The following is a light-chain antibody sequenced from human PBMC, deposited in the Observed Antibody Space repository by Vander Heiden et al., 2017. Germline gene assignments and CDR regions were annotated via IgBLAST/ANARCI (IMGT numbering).Light chain of an antibody. J-gene: IGKJ1*01. CDR2: AAS. CDR1: QGISSY. Sequence: AIRMTQSPSSFSASTGDRVTITCRASQGISSYLAWYQQKPGKAPKLLIYAASTLQSGVPSRFIGSGSGTDFTLTISCLQSEDFATYYCQQYDSYPQTFGQGTKVEIK. V-gene: IGKV1-8*01. CDR3: QQYDSYPQT.